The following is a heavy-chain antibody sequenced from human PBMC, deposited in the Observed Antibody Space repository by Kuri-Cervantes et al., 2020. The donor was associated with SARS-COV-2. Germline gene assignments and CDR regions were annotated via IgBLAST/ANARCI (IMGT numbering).Heavy chain of an antibody. CDR3: AKTPPAGSFDY. CDR1: GGAVSDNY. V-gene: IGHV3-23*01. J-gene: IGHJ4*02. D-gene: IGHD1-1*01. Sequence: LSLTCAVSGGAVSDNYWSWIRQPPGKGLEWVSAITYTGDNTYYADSVKGRFTISRDNSKNTLYLQMNSLRAEDTAIYYCAKTPPAGSFDYWGQGTLVTVSS. CDR2: ITYTGDNT.